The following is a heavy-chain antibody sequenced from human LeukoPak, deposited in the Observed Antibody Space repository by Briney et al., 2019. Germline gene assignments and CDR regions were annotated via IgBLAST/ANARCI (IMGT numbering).Heavy chain of an antibody. J-gene: IGHJ5*02. CDR3: ARDGCSSTSCRFYNWFDP. Sequence: GGSLRLSCAASGFIFSSYDMNWVRQAPGKGLEWVSYISSSGSTIFYADSVKGRFTISRDNAKNSLFLQMNSLRAEDTAVYYCARDGCSSTSCRFYNWFDPWGQGTLVTVSS. CDR1: GFIFSSYD. D-gene: IGHD2-2*01. V-gene: IGHV3-48*03. CDR2: ISSSGSTI.